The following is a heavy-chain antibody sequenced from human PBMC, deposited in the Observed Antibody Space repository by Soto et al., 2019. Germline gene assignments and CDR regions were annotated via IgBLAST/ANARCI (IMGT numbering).Heavy chain of an antibody. CDR2: IYYSGST. CDR3: ARAAVMGGGYYYGMDV. V-gene: IGHV4-59*01. Sequence: SETLSLTCTVCGGSIISYDCSWIRHPPWKGLEWIGYIYYSGSTNYNPSLKSRVTISVDTSKNQFSLKLSSVTAADTAVYYCARAAVMGGGYYYGMDVCGQRNTVALSS. D-gene: IGHD3-16*01. CDR1: GGSIISYD. J-gene: IGHJ6*02.